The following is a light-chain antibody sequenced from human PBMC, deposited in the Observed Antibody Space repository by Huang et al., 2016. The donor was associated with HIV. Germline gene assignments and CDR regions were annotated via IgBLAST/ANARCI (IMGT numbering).Light chain of an antibody. Sequence: EIVMTQSPATLSVSPGERATLSCRASQNIGDNLTWYQHKPGQAPRLLIYGASTRATGIPPRFSGSVSGTEFTLTISGLESEDFAVYYCQQFNNWPPRFTFGPRTTVDVK. V-gene: IGKV3-15*01. J-gene: IGKJ3*01. CDR2: GAS. CDR3: QQFNNWPPRFT. CDR1: QNIGDN.